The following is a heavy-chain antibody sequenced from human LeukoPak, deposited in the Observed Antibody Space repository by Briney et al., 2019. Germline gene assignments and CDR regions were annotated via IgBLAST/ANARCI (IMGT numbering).Heavy chain of an antibody. CDR1: GFTFSSYA. V-gene: IGHV3-23*01. Sequence: SGGSLRLSCAASGFTFSSYAMSWVRQAPGKGLEWVSAISGSGGSTYYADSVKGRFTISRDSSKNTLYLQMNSLRAEDTAVYYCAKEPHSSGDWLSLYFDYWGQGTLVTVSS. D-gene: IGHD3/OR15-3a*01. J-gene: IGHJ4*02. CDR3: AKEPHSSGDWLSLYFDY. CDR2: ISGSGGST.